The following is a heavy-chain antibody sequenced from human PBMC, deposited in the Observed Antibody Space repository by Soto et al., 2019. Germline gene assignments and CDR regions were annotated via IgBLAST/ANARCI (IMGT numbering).Heavy chain of an antibody. CDR1: GGAFSSYA. V-gene: IGHV1-69*01. J-gene: IGHJ6*02. CDR3: ARDSSIAARSYGMDV. CDR2: IIPIFGTA. Sequence: QVQLVQSGAEVKKPGSSMKVSCKASGGAFSSYAISWVRQAPGQGLEWMGGIIPIFGTANYAQKFQGRVTITADESTNTAYMELSSLRSEDTAVYYCARDSSIAARSYGMDVWGQGTTVTVSS. D-gene: IGHD6-6*01.